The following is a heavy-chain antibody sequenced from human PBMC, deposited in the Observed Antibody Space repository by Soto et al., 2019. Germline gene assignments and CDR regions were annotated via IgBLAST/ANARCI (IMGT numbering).Heavy chain of an antibody. CDR3: ARGRVGYSYGNYYYGMDV. V-gene: IGHV4-59*01. D-gene: IGHD5-18*01. Sequence: PSETLSLTCTVSGGSISSYYWSWTRQPPGKGLEWIGYIYYSGSTNYNPSLKSRVTISVDTSKNQFSLKLSSVTAADTAVYYCARGRVGYSYGNYYYGMDVWGQGTTVTVSS. CDR1: GGSISSYY. J-gene: IGHJ6*02. CDR2: IYYSGST.